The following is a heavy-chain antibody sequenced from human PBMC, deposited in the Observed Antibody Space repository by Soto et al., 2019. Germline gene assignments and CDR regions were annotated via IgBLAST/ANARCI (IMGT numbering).Heavy chain of an antibody. CDR1: GGSISSSNW. D-gene: IGHD6-19*01. CDR2: IYHSGST. V-gene: IGHV4-4*02. Sequence: QVQLQESGPGLVKPSGTLSLTCAVSGGSISSSNWWSWVRQPPGKGLEWIGEIYHSGSTNYNPSLTSRVTISVDRSKSQSSLTLSSVTAADTAVYYCARVAVAGTRVDYWGQGTLFSFSS. CDR3: ARVAVAGTRVDY. J-gene: IGHJ4*02.